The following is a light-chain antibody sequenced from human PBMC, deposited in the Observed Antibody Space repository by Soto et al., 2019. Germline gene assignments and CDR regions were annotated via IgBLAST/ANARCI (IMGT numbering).Light chain of an antibody. CDR3: QQYGSSGT. Sequence: EIVLTQSPGNLSLSPGERATLSCRASQSVSSTYLAWYQQQPGQATRLLMSGASNRATGIPDRFSGSWSGTDFPLTISRLEPEDFAVYYCQQYGSSGTCGQGTKVDI. J-gene: IGKJ1*01. V-gene: IGKV3-20*01. CDR1: QSVSSTY. CDR2: GAS.